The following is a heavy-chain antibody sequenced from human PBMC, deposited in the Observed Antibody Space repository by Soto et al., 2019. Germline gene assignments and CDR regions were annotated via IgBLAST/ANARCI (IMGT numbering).Heavy chain of an antibody. D-gene: IGHD4-17*01. Sequence: SETLSLTCAVYGGSFSGYYWSWIRQPPGKGLEWIGEINHSGSTNYNPSLKSRVTISVDTSKNQFSLKLSSVTAADTAVYYCARERTFYGDYGKYFDYWGQGTLVTVYS. V-gene: IGHV4-34*01. CDR3: ARERTFYGDYGKYFDY. CDR2: INHSGST. CDR1: GGSFSGYY. J-gene: IGHJ4*02.